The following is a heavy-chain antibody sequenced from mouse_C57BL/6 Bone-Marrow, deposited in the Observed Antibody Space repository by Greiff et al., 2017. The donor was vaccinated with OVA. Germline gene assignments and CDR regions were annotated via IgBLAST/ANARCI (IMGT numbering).Heavy chain of an antibody. CDR1: GYTFTSYW. D-gene: IGHD2-2*01. V-gene: IGHV1-69*01. Sequence: VQLQQPGAELVMPGASVKLSCKASGYTFTSYWMHWVKQRPGQGLEWIGEIDPSDSYTNYNQKFKGNSTLTVDKSSSTAYMQLSSLTSEDSAVYYCARLAGYPFAYWGQGTLVTVSA. CDR2: IDPSDSYT. CDR3: ARLAGYPFAY. J-gene: IGHJ3*01.